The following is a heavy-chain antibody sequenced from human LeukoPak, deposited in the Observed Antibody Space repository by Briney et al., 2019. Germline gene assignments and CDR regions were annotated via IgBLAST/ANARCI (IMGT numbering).Heavy chain of an antibody. J-gene: IGHJ6*03. D-gene: IGHD3-22*01. CDR1: GFTFSDYY. V-gene: IGHV3-11*04. Sequence: GGSLRLSCAASGFTFSDYYMSWIRQAPGKGLEWVSYISSSGSTIYYADSVKGRFTISRDNAKNSLYLQMNSLRAEDTAVYYCAREAYYDSSGYYWDYYYYMDVWGKGTTVTVSS. CDR3: AREAYYDSSGYYWDYYYYMDV. CDR2: ISSSGSTI.